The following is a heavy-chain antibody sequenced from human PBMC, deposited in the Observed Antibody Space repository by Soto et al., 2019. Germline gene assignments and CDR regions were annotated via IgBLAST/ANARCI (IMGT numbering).Heavy chain of an antibody. V-gene: IGHV1-8*01. CDR1: GYTFTSYD. CDR2: MNPTSGNT. CDR3: ARGNPRGLSGGSWKNWFDH. D-gene: IGHD2-15*01. Sequence: QVQLVQSGAEVKKPGASVKVSCKASGYTFTSYDINWVRQATGQGLEWMGWMNPTSGNTGYAQKFKGRVTMTRNTSISTAYMERSSLRAEDTAVYYCARGNPRGLSGGSWKNWFDHWGQATLVTVSS. J-gene: IGHJ5*02.